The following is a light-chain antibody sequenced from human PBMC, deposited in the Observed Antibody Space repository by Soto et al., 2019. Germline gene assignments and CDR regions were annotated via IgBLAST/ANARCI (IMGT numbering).Light chain of an antibody. CDR3: QQYNSYSRRT. V-gene: IGKV1-5*03. J-gene: IGKJ1*01. Sequence: DIQMTQSPSTLSASVGDRVTITCRASQRISSWLAWYQQKPGKAPKLLIYKASSLESGVPSRFSGSESGTEFTRTISSLQPDEFATYYCQQYNSYSRRTFGQGTKVEIK. CDR2: KAS. CDR1: QRISSW.